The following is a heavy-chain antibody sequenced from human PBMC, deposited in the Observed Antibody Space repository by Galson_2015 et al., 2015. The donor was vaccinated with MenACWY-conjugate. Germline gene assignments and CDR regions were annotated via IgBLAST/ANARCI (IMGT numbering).Heavy chain of an antibody. CDR3: ATQGDAYSSSWFYYYYGMDV. J-gene: IGHJ6*02. D-gene: IGHD6-13*01. CDR1: GFTFSSYS. V-gene: IGHV3-21*01. CDR2: ISSSSSYI. Sequence: SLRLSCAASGFTFSSYSMNWVRQAPGKGLEWVSSISSSSSYIYYADSVKGRFTISRDNAKNSLYPQMNSLRAEDTAVYYCATQGDAYSSSWFYYYYGMDVWGQGTTVTVSS.